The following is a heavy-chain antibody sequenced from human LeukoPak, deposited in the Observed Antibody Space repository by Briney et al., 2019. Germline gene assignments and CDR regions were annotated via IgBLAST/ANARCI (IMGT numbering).Heavy chain of an antibody. CDR1: GFAFSTYA. Sequence: GGSLRLSCAASGFAFSTYAMSWVRQVPEKGLEWVSALSANGGKTYYTDSVKGRFTISRDNAKNSLYLQMNSLRVEDTAVYYCAKEGRSLQTYWGQGTLVTVSS. D-gene: IGHD5-24*01. CDR2: LSANGGKT. V-gene: IGHV3-23*01. CDR3: AKEGRSLQTY. J-gene: IGHJ4*02.